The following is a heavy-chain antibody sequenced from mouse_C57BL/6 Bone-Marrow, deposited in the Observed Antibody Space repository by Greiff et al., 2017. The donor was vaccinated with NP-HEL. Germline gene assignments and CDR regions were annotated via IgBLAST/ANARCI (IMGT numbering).Heavy chain of an antibody. CDR1: GYTFTSYG. CDR2: IYPRSGNT. J-gene: IGHJ3*01. V-gene: IGHV1-81*01. D-gene: IGHD1-1*01. CDR3: ARQNYGSSPWFAY. Sequence: QVQLQQSGAELARPGASVKLSCKASGYTFTSYGISWVKQRTGQGLEWIGEIYPRSGNTYYNEKFTGKATLTADKSSSTAYMELRSLTSEDSAVYFCARQNYGSSPWFAYWGQGTLVTVSA.